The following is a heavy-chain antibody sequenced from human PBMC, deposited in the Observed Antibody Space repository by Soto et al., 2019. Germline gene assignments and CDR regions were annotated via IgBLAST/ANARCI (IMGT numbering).Heavy chain of an antibody. Sequence: ASVKVSCKASGGTLSSDAVSWVRQARGQGLEWMGGITPFLETPNYAQKFQGRITIIADTPTSTVYMELKSLRSEDTAVYYCAREVVTETTLGYFDYWGQGTLVTVSS. V-gene: IGHV1-69*10. CDR1: GGTLSSDA. J-gene: IGHJ4*02. D-gene: IGHD3-16*01. CDR3: AREVVTETTLGYFDY. CDR2: ITPFLETP.